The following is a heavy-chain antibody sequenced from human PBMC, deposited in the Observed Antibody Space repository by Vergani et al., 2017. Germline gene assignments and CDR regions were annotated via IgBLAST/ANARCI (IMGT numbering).Heavy chain of an antibody. CDR2: ITWNSGSK. CDR3: VKSYHYGSVSLEEGAFHI. CDR1: GFTFDDYA. J-gene: IGHJ3*02. D-gene: IGHD3-10*01. V-gene: IGHV3-9*03. Sequence: EVQLVESGGGLVQPGRSLRLSCVCSGFTFDDYALHWVRQPPGKGLEWVSGITWNSGSKGYADSVKGRFTISRDNGKNSLFLQMNKVTSDDMAVYYCVKSYHYGSVSLEEGAFHIWGQGTMVTVSS.